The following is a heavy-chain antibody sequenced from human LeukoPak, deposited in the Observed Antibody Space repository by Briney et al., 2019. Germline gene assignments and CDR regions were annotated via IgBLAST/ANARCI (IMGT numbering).Heavy chain of an antibody. CDR1: GGSISSYY. V-gene: IGHV4-59*01. CDR3: ARGGYSSGFL. D-gene: IGHD3-22*01. Sequence: SETLSLTCPVSGGSISSYYWSWIRQPPGKGLEWIGYIYYSGSTNYNPSLKSRVTISVDTSKNQFSLKLSSVTAADTAVYYCARGGYSSGFLWGQGTLVTVSS. CDR2: IYYSGST. J-gene: IGHJ4*02.